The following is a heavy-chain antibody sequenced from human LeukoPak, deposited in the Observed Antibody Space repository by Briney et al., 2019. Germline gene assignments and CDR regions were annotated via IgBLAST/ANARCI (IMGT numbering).Heavy chain of an antibody. V-gene: IGHV3-21*01. D-gene: IGHD1-26*01. CDR2: ISSSSSYI. CDR3: ARAERGSFDY. CDR1: GFTFSSYS. Sequence: GGSLRLSCAASGFTFSSYSMNWVRQAPGKGLEWVSSISSSSSYIYYADSVKGRFTISRDNAKSSLYLQMNSLRAEDTAVYYCARAERGSFDYWGQGTLVTVSS. J-gene: IGHJ4*02.